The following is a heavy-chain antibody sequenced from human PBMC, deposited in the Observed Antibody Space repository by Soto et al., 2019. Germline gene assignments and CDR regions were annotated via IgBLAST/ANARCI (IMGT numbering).Heavy chain of an antibody. V-gene: IGHV1-69*13. CDR2: IIPIFGTA. CDR1: GGTFSSYA. J-gene: IGHJ4*02. CDR3: ARDGTPPLTLWASAHLFDY. Sequence: SVKVSCKASGGTFSSYAISWVRQAPGQGLEWMGGIIPIFGTANYAQKFQGRVTITADESTSTAYMELSSLRSEDTAVYYCARDGTPPLTLWASAHLFDYWGQGTLVTVSS. D-gene: IGHD1-1*01.